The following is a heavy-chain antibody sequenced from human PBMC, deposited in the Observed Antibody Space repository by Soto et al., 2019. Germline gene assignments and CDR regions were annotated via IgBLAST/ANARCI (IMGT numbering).Heavy chain of an antibody. V-gene: IGHV3-74*01. CDR1: GFTFSSYW. D-gene: IGHD3-10*01. CDR3: ARAGPMVRGVYNWFDP. J-gene: IGHJ5*02. CDR2: INSDGSST. Sequence: GGSLRLSCAASGFTFSSYWMHWVRQAPGKGLVWVSRINSDGSSTSYADSVKGRFTISRDNAKNTLYLQMNSLRAEDTAVYYCARAGPMVRGVYNWFDPWGQGTLVTVSS.